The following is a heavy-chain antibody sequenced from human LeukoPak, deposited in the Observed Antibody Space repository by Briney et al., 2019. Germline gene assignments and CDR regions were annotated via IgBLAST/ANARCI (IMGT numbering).Heavy chain of an antibody. V-gene: IGHV3-23*01. Sequence: GGSLRLSCAASGFTFSSYAMSWVRQAPGKGLEWVSAISGSGGSTYYADSVKGRFTISRDNSKNTLYLQMNSLRAEDTAVYYCATTTGKRCGSTSCTKHGGFDYWGQGTLVTVSS. CDR1: GFTFSSYA. CDR3: ATTTGKRCGSTSCTKHGGFDY. J-gene: IGHJ4*02. CDR2: ISGSGGST. D-gene: IGHD2-2*01.